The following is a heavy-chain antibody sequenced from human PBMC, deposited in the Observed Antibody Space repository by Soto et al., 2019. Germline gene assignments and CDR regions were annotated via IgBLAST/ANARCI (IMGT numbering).Heavy chain of an antibody. V-gene: IGHV1-69*01. CDR2: IIPIFGTA. D-gene: IGHD5-18*01. J-gene: IGHJ6*02. CDR3: ARVHAAMVPTRYGMDV. CDR1: GGTFSSYA. Sequence: QVQLVQSGAEVKKPGSSVKVSCKASGGTFSSYAISWVRQAPGQGLEWMGGIIPIFGTANYAQKFQGRVTITADESTSTAYMELSSLRSEDTAAYYCARVHAAMVPTRYGMDVWGQGITVTVSS.